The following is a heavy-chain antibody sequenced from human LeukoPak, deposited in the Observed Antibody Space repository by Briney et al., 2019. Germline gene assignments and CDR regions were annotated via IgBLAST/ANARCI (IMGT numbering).Heavy chain of an antibody. CDR1: GGSFSGYY. D-gene: IGHD3-3*01. J-gene: IGHJ4*02. Sequence: SETLSLTCAVYGGSFSGYYWSWIRQPPGKGLEWIGEINHSGSTNYNPSLKSRVTISVDTSKNQFSLKLSSVTAADTAVYYCARGRTYYDFWSGGVWIDYWGQGTLVTVSS. CDR3: ARGRTYYDFWSGGVWIDY. V-gene: IGHV4-34*01. CDR2: INHSGST.